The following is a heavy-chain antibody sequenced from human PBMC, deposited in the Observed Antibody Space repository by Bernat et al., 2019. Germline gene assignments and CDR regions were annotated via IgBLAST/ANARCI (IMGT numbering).Heavy chain of an antibody. D-gene: IGHD5-12*01. V-gene: IGHV4-39*07. Sequence: QLQLQESGPGLVKPSETLSLTCTVSGGSISSSSYYWGWIRQPPGKGLEWIGSIYYSGSTYYNPSLKSRVTISVDTSKNQFSLKVSSVTAADTAVYYCARGRQVATLYNWFDPWGQGTLVTVSS. CDR1: GGSISSSSYY. CDR3: ARGRQVATLYNWFDP. CDR2: IYYSGST. J-gene: IGHJ5*02.